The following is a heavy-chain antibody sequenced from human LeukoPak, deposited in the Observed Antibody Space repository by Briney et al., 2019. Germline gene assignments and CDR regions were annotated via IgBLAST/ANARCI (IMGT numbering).Heavy chain of an antibody. CDR3: ARDCSSTSCYKGDAFDI. V-gene: IGHV1-69*13. D-gene: IGHD2-2*02. Sequence: ASVKVSCKASGGTFSSYAISWVRQAPGQGLEWMGGIIPIFGTANYAQKFQGRVTITADESTSTAYMELSSLRSEDTAVYYCARDCSSTSCYKGDAFDIWGQGTMVTVSS. CDR1: GGTFSSYA. CDR2: IIPIFGTA. J-gene: IGHJ3*02.